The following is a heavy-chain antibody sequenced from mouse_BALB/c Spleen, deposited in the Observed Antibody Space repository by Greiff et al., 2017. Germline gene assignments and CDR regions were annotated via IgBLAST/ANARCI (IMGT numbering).Heavy chain of an antibody. CDR2: ISYSGST. CDR3: ASYYYGSSPYAMDY. V-gene: IGHV3-8*02. D-gene: IGHD1-1*01. J-gene: IGHJ4*01. Sequence: EVKLMESGPSLVKPSQTLSLTCSVTGDSITSGYWNWIRKFPGNKLEYMGYISYSGSTYYNPSLKSRISITRDTSKNQYYLQLNSVTTEDTATYYCASYYYGSSPYAMDYWGQGTSVTVSS. CDR1: GDSITSGY.